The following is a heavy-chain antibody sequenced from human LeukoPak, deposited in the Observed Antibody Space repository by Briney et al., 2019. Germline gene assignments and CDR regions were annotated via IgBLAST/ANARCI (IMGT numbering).Heavy chain of an antibody. V-gene: IGHV3-23*01. D-gene: IGHD3-10*01. Sequence: GGSLRLSCAADGFIFNTYAVRSVRQAPGEGLGWVSTIRGSGESTHYADSVKGRFTISRDNYLYTVYLQMDSLRGDDTAVYYCAKDRISYTTSPGELSHWGQGTLVSVSS. CDR3: AKDRISYTTSPGELSH. CDR2: IRGSGEST. CDR1: GFIFNTYA. J-gene: IGHJ4*02.